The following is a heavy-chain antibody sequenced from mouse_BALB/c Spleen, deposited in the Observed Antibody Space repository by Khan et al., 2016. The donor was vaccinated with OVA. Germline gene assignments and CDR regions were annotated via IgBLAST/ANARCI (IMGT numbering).Heavy chain of an antibody. CDR2: MFPGDGST. D-gene: IGHD2-14*01. Sequence: QVQLQPSGAELVKPGASVKLSCKASGYTFTSYDINWVRQRPEQGLEWIGWMFPGDGSTKYNENFKGKATLTTDKSSSTAYMQLSRLTSEDSGAYFCARGGYGGFAYWGQGTLVTVSA. V-gene: IGHV1-85*01. J-gene: IGHJ3*01. CDR3: ARGGYGGFAY. CDR1: GYTFTSYD.